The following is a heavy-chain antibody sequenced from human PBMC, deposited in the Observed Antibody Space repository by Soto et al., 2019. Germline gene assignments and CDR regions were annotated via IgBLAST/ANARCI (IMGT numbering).Heavy chain of an antibody. CDR1: GYTFTSYY. D-gene: IGHD6-13*01. CDR3: ASNGYSSTWHSWFDP. Sequence: ASVKVSCKASGYTFTSYYMHWVRQAPGQGLEWMGIINPSGGSTSYAQKFRGRVTMTRDTSTSTVYMELSSLRSEDTAVYYCASNGYSSTWHSWFDPWGQGTLVTVSS. V-gene: IGHV1-46*03. CDR2: INPSGGST. J-gene: IGHJ5*02.